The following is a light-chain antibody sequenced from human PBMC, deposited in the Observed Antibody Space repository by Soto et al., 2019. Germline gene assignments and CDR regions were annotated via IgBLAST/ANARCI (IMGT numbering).Light chain of an antibody. CDR3: QQSYSTPQT. V-gene: IGKV1-39*01. CDR2: AAS. Sequence: DIQMTQSPSSLSASVGDRVTITCRASQSISGYLNWYQQKPGKAPKFLIYAASSLQSGVPSRFSGSGSGTDFTLTISSLQPEDFATYYCQQSYSTPQTFGQGTKLEIK. J-gene: IGKJ2*01. CDR1: QSISGY.